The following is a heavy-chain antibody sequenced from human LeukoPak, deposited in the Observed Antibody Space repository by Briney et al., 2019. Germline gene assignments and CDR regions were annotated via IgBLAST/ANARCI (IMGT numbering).Heavy chain of an antibody. J-gene: IGHJ4*02. CDR1: GFTFDDYA. CDR3: AKDIGRFLEWLSLDY. CDR2: ISGDGGST. V-gene: IGHV3-43*02. Sequence: GGSLRLSCAASGFTFDDYAMHWVRQAPGKGLEWVPLISGDGGSTYYADSVKGRFTISRDNSKNSLYLQMNSLRTEDTALYYCAKDIGRFLEWLSLDYWGQGTLVTVSS. D-gene: IGHD3-3*01.